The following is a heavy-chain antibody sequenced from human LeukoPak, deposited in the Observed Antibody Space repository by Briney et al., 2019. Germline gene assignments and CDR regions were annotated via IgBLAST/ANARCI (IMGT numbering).Heavy chain of an antibody. V-gene: IGHV3-23*01. Sequence: GGSLRLSCAASGFTFSNYWMTWVRQAPGKGLEWVSAISGSGGSTYYADSVKGRFTISRDNSRNTLYLQMNSLRAEDTAVYYCAKGPLLWNWGQGTLVTVSS. D-gene: IGHD2/OR15-2a*01. J-gene: IGHJ4*02. CDR1: GFTFSNYW. CDR2: ISGSGGST. CDR3: AKGPLLWN.